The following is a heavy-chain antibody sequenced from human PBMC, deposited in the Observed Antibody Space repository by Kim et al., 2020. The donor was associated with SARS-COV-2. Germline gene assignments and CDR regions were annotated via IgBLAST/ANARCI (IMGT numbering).Heavy chain of an antibody. Sequence: SETLSLTCTVSGGSISSSSYYWGWIRQPPGKGLEWIGSIYYSGSTYYNPSLKSRVTISVDTSKNQFSLKLSSVTAADTAVYYCARHRARGRYFDYWGQGTLVTVSS. CDR2: IYYSGST. D-gene: IGHD3-16*01. CDR3: ARHRARGRYFDY. J-gene: IGHJ4*02. CDR1: GGSISSSSYY. V-gene: IGHV4-39*01.